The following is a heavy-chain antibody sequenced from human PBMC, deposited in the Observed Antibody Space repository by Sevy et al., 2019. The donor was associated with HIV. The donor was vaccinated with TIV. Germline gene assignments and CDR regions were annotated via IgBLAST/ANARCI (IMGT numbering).Heavy chain of an antibody. CDR1: GFTFSNAW. V-gene: IGHV3-15*01. CDR2: IKSKTDGGTT. J-gene: IGHJ6*02. D-gene: IGHD3-10*01. Sequence: GGSLRLSCAASGFTFSNAWMSWVRQAPGKGLEWVGRIKSKTDGGTTDYAAPLKGRFTISRDDSKKTLYLQMNSLKTEDTAVYYCTTETMVRGVTYYYYYGMDVWGQGTTVTVSS. CDR3: TTETMVRGVTYYYYYGMDV.